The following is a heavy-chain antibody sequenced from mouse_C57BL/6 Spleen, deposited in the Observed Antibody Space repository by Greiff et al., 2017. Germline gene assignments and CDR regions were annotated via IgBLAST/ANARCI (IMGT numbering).Heavy chain of an antibody. CDR2: ISSGSSTI. CDR1: GFTFSDYG. J-gene: IGHJ4*01. V-gene: IGHV5-17*01. CDR3: ASSYYEVYYAMDY. D-gene: IGHD2-10*01. Sequence: EVNVVESGGGLVKPGGSLKLSCAASGFTFSDYGMHWVRQAPEKGLEWVAYISSGSSTIYYADTVKGRFTISRDNAKNTLFLQMTSLRSEDTAMYYCASSYYEVYYAMDYWGQGTSVTVSS.